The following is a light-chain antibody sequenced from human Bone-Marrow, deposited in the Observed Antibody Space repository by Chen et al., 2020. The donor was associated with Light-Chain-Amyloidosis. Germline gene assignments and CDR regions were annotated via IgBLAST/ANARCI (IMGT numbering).Light chain of an antibody. Sequence: EVVLTQSPATLSLSPGERATLSCRASQSISSYLVWYQQKPGQAPRLLIYDASNRASGVPARFSGSGSGTDFTLTISSLEPEDFAVYYCQQYGSSPLFTFGPGTKVDIK. J-gene: IGKJ3*01. CDR1: QSISSY. CDR2: DAS. CDR3: QQYGSSPLFT. V-gene: IGKV3-11*01.